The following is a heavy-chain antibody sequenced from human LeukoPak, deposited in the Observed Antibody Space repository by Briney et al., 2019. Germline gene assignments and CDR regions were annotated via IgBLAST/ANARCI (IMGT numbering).Heavy chain of an antibody. J-gene: IGHJ4*02. V-gene: IGHV4-39*07. Sequence: SETLSLTCTVSGGSISSSSYYWGWIRQPPGKGLEWIGSIYYSGSTYYNPSLKSRVTISVDTSKNQFSLKLSSVTAADTAVYYCAREAASDTARGYWGQGTLVTVSS. CDR2: IYYSGST. D-gene: IGHD5-18*01. CDR1: GGSISSSSYY. CDR3: AREAASDTARGY.